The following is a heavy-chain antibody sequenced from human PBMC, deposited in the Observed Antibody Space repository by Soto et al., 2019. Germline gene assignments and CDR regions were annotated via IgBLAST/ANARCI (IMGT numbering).Heavy chain of an antibody. CDR2: IIPIFGTA. CDR1: GGTFSSYS. J-gene: IGHJ4*02. V-gene: IGHV1-69*01. CDR3: ARDGGRHSGGIDY. Sequence: QVQRVQSGAEVKKPGSSVKVSCKASGGTFSSYSINWVRQAPGQELEWMGEIIPIFGTANYAQKFQGRVTITAYESTSTAYMELSSLRSEDTAVYYCARDGGRHSGGIDYWGQGTLVTVSS. D-gene: IGHD1-26*01.